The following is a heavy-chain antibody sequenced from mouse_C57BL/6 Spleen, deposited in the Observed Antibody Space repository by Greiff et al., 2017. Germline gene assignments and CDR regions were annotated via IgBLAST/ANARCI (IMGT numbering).Heavy chain of an antibody. Sequence: KQPGTELVKPGASVKLSCKASGYTFTSYWMHWVKQRPGQGLEWIGNINPSNGGTNYNEKFKSKATLTVDKSSSTAYMQLSSLTSEDSAVYYGARPFTTVVAENWYVDVWGTGTTVTVSS. CDR1: GYTFTSYW. V-gene: IGHV1-53*01. CDR3: ARPFTTVVAENWYVDV. J-gene: IGHJ1*03. D-gene: IGHD1-1*01. CDR2: INPSNGGT.